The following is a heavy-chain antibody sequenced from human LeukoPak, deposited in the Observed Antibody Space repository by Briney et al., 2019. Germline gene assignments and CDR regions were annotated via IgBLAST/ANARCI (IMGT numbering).Heavy chain of an antibody. D-gene: IGHD5-12*01. CDR3: ARHPKSRYTGYESDY. V-gene: IGHV5-51*01. Sequence: GESLKISCKASGYSFTTYWIGGVRQVPGKGLEWVGIIYPADSTAKYSPSFQGQVTISVDKSISTAYLQWSRLEASDTAVFYCARHPKSRYTGYESDYWGQGTLVTVSS. CDR2: IYPADSTA. CDR1: GYSFTTYW. J-gene: IGHJ4*02.